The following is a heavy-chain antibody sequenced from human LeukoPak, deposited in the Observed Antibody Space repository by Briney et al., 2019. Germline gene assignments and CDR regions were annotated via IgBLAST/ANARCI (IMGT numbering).Heavy chain of an antibody. J-gene: IGHJ4*02. CDR3: VRVRSGWFSFDY. Sequence: SGGSLRLSCAASGFTFSSYWMSWVRQAPGKGLEWVAVISYDGSNKYYADSVKGRFTISRDNSKNTLYLQMNSLRAEDTAVYYCVRVRSGWFSFDYWGQGTLVTVSS. D-gene: IGHD6-19*01. CDR2: ISYDGSNK. CDR1: GFTFSSYW. V-gene: IGHV3-30-3*01.